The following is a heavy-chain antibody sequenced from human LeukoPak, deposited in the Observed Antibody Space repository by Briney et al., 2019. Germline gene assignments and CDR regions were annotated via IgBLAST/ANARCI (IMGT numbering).Heavy chain of an antibody. CDR2: IKQDGSEK. CDR1: GFTFSGYW. Sequence: GGSLRLSCAASGFTFSGYWMSWVRQAPGKALEWVANIKQDGSEKYYVDSAKGRFTISRDNAKNSLYLQMNSLRAEDTAVYYCARGLRYDYFDNWGQGTLVTVSS. V-gene: IGHV3-7*04. CDR3: ARGLRYDYFDN. J-gene: IGHJ4*02. D-gene: IGHD4-17*01.